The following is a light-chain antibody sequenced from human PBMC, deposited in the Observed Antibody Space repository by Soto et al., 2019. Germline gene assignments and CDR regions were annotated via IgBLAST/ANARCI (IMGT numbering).Light chain of an antibody. V-gene: IGKV3-20*01. CDR2: GAS. CDR1: QSFSSSY. Sequence: EIVLTQSPGTLSLSPGERATLSCRASQSFSSSYLAWYQQKPGQAPRLLIYGASSRATGIPDRFSGSGSGTDFTLTIRTLEPGDFVVYCCQQYGSSPFTFGPGTKVDIK. J-gene: IGKJ3*01. CDR3: QQYGSSPFT.